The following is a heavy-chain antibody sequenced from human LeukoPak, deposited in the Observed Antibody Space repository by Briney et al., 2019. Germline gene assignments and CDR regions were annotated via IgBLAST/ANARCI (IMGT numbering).Heavy chain of an antibody. V-gene: IGHV3-48*01. D-gene: IGHD3-10*02. CDR3: ASRGYSVGC. J-gene: IGHJ4*02. CDR2: ISSSSSTI. Sequence: PGGSLRLSCAASGFTFGNHWMSWVRQAPGKGLEWVSYISSSSSTIYYADSVKGRFTISRDNAKNSLYLQMNSLRAEDTAVYYCASRGYSVGCWGQGTLVTVSS. CDR1: GFTFGNHW.